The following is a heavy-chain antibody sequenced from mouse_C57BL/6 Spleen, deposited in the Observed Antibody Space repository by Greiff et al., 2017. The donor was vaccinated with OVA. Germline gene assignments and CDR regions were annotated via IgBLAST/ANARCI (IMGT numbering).Heavy chain of an antibody. Sequence: QVQLQQPGAELVKPGASVKLSCKASGYTFTSYWMHWVKQRPGQGLEWIGMIHPNSGSTNYNEKFKSKATLTVDKSSSTSYRKLSSLTSEDSAVYYCARNYGSSYWYFDVWGTGTTVTVSS. CDR2: IHPNSGST. CDR3: ARNYGSSYWYFDV. CDR1: GYTFTSYW. D-gene: IGHD1-1*01. J-gene: IGHJ1*03. V-gene: IGHV1-64*01.